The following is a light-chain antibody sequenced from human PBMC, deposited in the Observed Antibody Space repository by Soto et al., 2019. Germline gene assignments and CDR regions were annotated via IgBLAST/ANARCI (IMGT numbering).Light chain of an antibody. Sequence: QSALTQPPSASGSPGQSVTISCTGTSSDVGGYNYVSWYQQHPGKTPKLMIYEVNKRPSGVPDRFSGSKSGNTASLTVSGLQAEDEADYYCSSYADNNNLLFGGGTQLTVL. CDR1: SSDVGGYNY. CDR3: SSYADNNNLL. V-gene: IGLV2-8*01. CDR2: EVN. J-gene: IGLJ3*02.